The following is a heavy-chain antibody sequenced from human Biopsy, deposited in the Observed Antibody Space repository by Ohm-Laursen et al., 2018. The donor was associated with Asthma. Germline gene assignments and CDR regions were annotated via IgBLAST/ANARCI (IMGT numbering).Heavy chain of an antibody. Sequence: TLSLTCTVSGGSMSSSSYYWGWIRQPPGKGLEWMGSISYTGSAYHNPSLKSRVAISVDTSKNHFSLKLSSVTATDTAVYYCARHWDWGSFFDYWGQGTPVTVSS. V-gene: IGHV4-39*01. CDR3: ARHWDWGSFFDY. D-gene: IGHD7-27*01. J-gene: IGHJ4*02. CDR2: ISYTGSA. CDR1: GGSMSSSSYY.